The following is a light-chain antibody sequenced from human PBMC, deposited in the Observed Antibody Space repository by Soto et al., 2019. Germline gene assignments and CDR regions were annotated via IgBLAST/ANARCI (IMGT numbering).Light chain of an antibody. V-gene: IGKV1-39*01. J-gene: IGKJ1*01. Sequence: DIQMTQSPSSLSASVRDRVTITCRASQSVRSYLNWYQQKPGEAPKLLIYAASSLQSGIPSRFSGGGSETDFTLTISSLQPEDFATYYCQQSYSTPWTFGQGTKVDIK. CDR1: QSVRSY. CDR2: AAS. CDR3: QQSYSTPWT.